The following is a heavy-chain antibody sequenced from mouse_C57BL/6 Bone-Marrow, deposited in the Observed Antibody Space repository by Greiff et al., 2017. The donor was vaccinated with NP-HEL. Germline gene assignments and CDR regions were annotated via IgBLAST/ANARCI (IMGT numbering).Heavy chain of an antibody. CDR2: IYPRSGNT. D-gene: IGHD3-3*01. CDR1: GYTFTSYG. J-gene: IGHJ2*01. CDR3: ARGRAAGPDY. Sequence: QVHVKQSGAELARPGASVKLSCKASGYTFTSYGISWVKQRTGQGLEWIGEIYPRSGNTYYNEKFKGKATLTADKSSSTAYMELRSLTSEDSAVYFCARGRAAGPDYWGQGTTLTVSP. V-gene: IGHV1-81*01.